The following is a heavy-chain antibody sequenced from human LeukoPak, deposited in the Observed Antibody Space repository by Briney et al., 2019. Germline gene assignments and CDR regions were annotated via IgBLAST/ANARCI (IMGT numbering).Heavy chain of an antibody. CDR1: GGSFSGYY. V-gene: IGHV4-34*01. Sequence: SETLSLTCAVYGGSFSGYYWSWIRQPPGKGLEWIGEINHSGSTNYNPSLKSRCTISVDTSKNQFSLKLRSVTAADTAVYYCARVSRDFWSGYYTSYFDYWGPGTLVTVSS. J-gene: IGHJ4*02. CDR3: ARVSRDFWSGYYTSYFDY. CDR2: INHSGST. D-gene: IGHD3-3*01.